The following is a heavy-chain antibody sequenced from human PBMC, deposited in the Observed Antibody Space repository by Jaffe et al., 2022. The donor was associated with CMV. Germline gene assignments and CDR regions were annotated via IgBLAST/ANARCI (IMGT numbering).Heavy chain of an antibody. J-gene: IGHJ4*02. Sequence: EVRLLESGGDLVQPGGSLRLSCAASGFTFSSLAMSWVRQAPGKGLEWVSSISGDTTVTWYADSVKGRFTISRDNPKNTLFLQMNSLRVEDTAVYYCARKEPHSGNHLSFDYWGLGTLVTVSS. D-gene: IGHD1-26*01. CDR1: GFTFSSLA. CDR3: ARKEPHSGNHLSFDY. V-gene: IGHV3-23*01. CDR2: ISGDTTVT.